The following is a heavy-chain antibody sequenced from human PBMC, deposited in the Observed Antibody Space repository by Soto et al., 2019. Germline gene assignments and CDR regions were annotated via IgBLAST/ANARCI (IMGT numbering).Heavy chain of an antibody. J-gene: IGHJ4*02. V-gene: IGHV1-69*02. Sequence: QVQLVQSGAEVKKPGSSVKVSCKASGGTFSSYTISWVRQAPGQGLEWMGRIIPILGIANYAQKFQGRVTITAYKSTSTAYMELSSLRSEDTAVYYCATGQVVGGPVGYWGQGPLVTVSS. CDR3: ATGQVVGGPVGY. CDR1: GGTFSSYT. CDR2: IIPILGIA. D-gene: IGHD1-26*01.